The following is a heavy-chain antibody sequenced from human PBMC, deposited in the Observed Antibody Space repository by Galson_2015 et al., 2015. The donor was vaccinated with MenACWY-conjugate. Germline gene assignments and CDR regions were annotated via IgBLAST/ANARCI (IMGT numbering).Heavy chain of an antibody. CDR3: APDGAHAVHS. V-gene: IGHV3-30*04. Sequence: SLRLSCAASGFTFSSYAMHWVRQAPGKGLEWVAVISYDGSNKYYADSVKGRFTISRDNAKNTVYLQMNSLRADDSAVYYCAPDGAHAVHSWGQTTLVTVSS. CDR1: GFTFSSYA. D-gene: IGHD2-8*01. J-gene: IGHJ4*02. CDR2: ISYDGSNK.